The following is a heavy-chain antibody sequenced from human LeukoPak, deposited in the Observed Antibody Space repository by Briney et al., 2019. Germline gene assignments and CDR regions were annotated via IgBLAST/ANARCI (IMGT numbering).Heavy chain of an antibody. V-gene: IGHV3-66*01. J-gene: IGHJ5*02. CDR2: IYSGGST. CDR1: GFTVSSNY. CDR3: ARGGYYDSRADWFDP. Sequence: GGSLRLSCAASGFTVSSNYMSWVRQAPGKGLEWVSVIYSGGSTYYADSVKGRFTISRDNSKNTLYLQMNSLRAEDTAVYYCARGGYYDSRADWFDPWGQGTLVTVSS. D-gene: IGHD3-22*01.